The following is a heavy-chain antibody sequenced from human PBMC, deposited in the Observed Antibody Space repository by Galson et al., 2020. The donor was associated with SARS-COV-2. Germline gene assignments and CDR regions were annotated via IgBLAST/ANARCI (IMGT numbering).Heavy chain of an antibody. V-gene: IGHV4-38-2*02. CDR2: ISDNGDT. CDR1: SYSIPRGSY. CDR3: VRRGALGYWFDP. D-gene: IGHD2-2*03. Sequence: SETLSPTCTLTSYSIPRGSYSGCLRQSPGKGLEWPGTISDNGDTHYNTSLRSRVALSFDPSKNQFFFSLTSVTAADTAVYYCVRRGALGYWFDPGGPGALVTVSA. J-gene: IGHJ5*02.